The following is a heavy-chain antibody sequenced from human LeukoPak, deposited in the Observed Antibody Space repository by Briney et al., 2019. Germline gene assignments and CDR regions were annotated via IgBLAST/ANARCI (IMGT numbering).Heavy chain of an antibody. J-gene: IGHJ4*02. Sequence: PGGSLRLSCSVSGFTFSSHAMTWVRQAPGRGLEWLSSIDLSDKTYYADSVKGRFTISRDNSRNTLFLQMDSLRAEDSAIYYCANEVRPNDYWGQGTLVTVSS. CDR3: ANEVRPNDY. D-gene: IGHD2-2*01. CDR1: GFTFSSHA. V-gene: IGHV3-23*01. CDR2: IDLSDKT.